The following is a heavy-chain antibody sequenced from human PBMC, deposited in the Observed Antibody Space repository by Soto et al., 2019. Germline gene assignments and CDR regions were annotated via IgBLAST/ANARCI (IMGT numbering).Heavy chain of an antibody. J-gene: IGHJ5*01. CDR3: ARHSASWQWFDY. CDR1: GGSISSGGYY. Sequence: QVQLQESGPGLVKPSQTLSLTCSVSGGSISSGGYYWSWIRHHPEKGLEWIGYIYYSGSTNYNPSLKSRVIISVDTSSNRFSLDLRSVTAADTAIYYCARHSASWQWFDYWGQGTLVTVSS. D-gene: IGHD1-26*01. CDR2: IYYSGST. V-gene: IGHV4-31*03.